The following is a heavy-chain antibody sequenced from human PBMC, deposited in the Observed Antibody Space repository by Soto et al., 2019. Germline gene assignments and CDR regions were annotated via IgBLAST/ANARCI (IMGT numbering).Heavy chain of an antibody. CDR3: ARVPYCSGGSCYYYYMDV. CDR1: GGSISSYY. V-gene: IGHV4-59*01. J-gene: IGHJ6*03. D-gene: IGHD2-15*01. Sequence: SETLSLTCTVSGGSISSYYWSWIRQPPGKGLEWIGYIYYSGSTNYNPSLKSRVTISVDTSKNQFSLKLSSVTAADTAVYYCARVPYCSGGSCYYYYMDVWGKGTTVTVSS. CDR2: IYYSGST.